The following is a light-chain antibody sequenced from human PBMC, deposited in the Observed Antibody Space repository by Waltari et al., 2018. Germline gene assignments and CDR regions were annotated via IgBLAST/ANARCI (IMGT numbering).Light chain of an antibody. CDR2: RND. CDR3: AAWDDSLTVR. Sequence: QSVLTQPPSASGTPGQRVTISCSGSSSNIGSSFVCWYQHLPGTAPKLLSYRNDQPPAGVPDRFSGARSGTSAALASSGLRSEDEADYYCAAWDDSLTVRFGGGTKLTVL. CDR1: SSNIGSSF. V-gene: IGLV1-47*01. J-gene: IGLJ3*02.